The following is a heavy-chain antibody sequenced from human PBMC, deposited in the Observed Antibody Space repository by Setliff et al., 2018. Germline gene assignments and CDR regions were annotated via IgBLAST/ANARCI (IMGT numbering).Heavy chain of an antibody. J-gene: IGHJ4*02. CDR1: EYTFTNYW. D-gene: IGHD3-22*01. CDR3: ARIGIKSGYYFDY. Sequence: PGESLKISCKASEYTFTNYWIGWVRQMPGKGLEWMGIVFSGDSDTRYSPSFQGQVTISADKSISTAYLQWSSLKASDTAIYYCARIGIKSGYYFDYWGQGTLVTVSS. CDR2: VFSGDSDT. V-gene: IGHV5-51*01.